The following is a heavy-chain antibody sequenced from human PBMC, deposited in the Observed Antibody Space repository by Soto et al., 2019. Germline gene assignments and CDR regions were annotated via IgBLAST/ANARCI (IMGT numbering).Heavy chain of an antibody. CDR3: ARGGCYYGSGTASKD. D-gene: IGHD3-10*01. CDR2: ISYDGSKK. J-gene: IGHJ4*02. CDR1: GFTFSSYA. Sequence: QVRLVESGGGVVQPGRSLRLSCAASGFTFSSYAMHWVRQAPGKGLEWVAIISYDGSKKYFADSVKGRFTISRDNSKNTLYLQMNSLRGEDTAVYYCARGGCYYGSGTASKDWGQGIQVTVSS. V-gene: IGHV3-30*04.